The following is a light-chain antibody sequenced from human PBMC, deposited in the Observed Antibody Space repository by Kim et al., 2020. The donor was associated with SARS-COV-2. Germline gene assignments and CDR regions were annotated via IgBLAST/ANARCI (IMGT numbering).Light chain of an antibody. Sequence: LSPGENATLSCRASQSLNIDLAWYQQRLGQAPRLLIYGASSRAYGIPDRFSGSASGTDFSRTISRLEPEDFAVYFCQQYDPSPPTFGQGTKVDIK. CDR1: QSLNID. CDR2: GAS. V-gene: IGKV3-20*01. J-gene: IGKJ1*01. CDR3: QQYDPSPPT.